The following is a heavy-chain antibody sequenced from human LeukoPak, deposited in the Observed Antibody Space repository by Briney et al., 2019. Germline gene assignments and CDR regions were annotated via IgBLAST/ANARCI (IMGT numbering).Heavy chain of an antibody. CDR2: IYPRDSDT. J-gene: IGHJ4*02. V-gene: IGHV5-51*01. CDR3: AVYSGSGSYSEFNY. CDR1: GYSFTSYW. Sequence: GESLKISCKGSGYSFTSYWIGWVRQMPGKGLEWMGIIYPRDSDTRYSPSFQGQVTISADKSITTAYLQWASLKASDTAIYYCAVYSGSGSYSEFNYWGQGTLVTVSS. D-gene: IGHD3-10*01.